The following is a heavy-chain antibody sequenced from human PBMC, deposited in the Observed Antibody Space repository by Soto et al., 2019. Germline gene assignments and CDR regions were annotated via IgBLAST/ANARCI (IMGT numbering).Heavy chain of an antibody. Sequence: XVCLRLSCAACGFSFRSYSVNWVRQATGKGLEWVSSISSSSSSYIYYADSVKGRFTISRDNAKNSLYLQMNSLRAEDTAVYYCARDANHLSDGYGMDGWGQGTTVTVSS. CDR1: GFSFRSYS. CDR3: ARDANHLSDGYGMDG. V-gene: IGHV3-21*01. CDR2: ISSSSSSYI. D-gene: IGHD1-26*01. J-gene: IGHJ6*02.